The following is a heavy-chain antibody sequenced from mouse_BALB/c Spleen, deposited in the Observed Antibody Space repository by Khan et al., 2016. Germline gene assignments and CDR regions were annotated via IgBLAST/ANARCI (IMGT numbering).Heavy chain of an antibody. J-gene: IGHJ2*01. CDR3: ARNYFFDY. CDR1: GYSITSDYA. CDR2: ISYSGST. Sequence: VQLQQSGPGLVKPSQSLSLTCTVTGYSITSDYAWNWIRQFPGNKLEWMGYISYSGSTSYNPSLKSRISITRDTSKNQFFLQLNSVTTEDIATYYCARNYFFDYWGQGTTLTVSS. V-gene: IGHV3-2*02.